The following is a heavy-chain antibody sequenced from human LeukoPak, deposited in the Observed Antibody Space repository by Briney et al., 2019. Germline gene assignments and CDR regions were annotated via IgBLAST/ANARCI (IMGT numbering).Heavy chain of an antibody. D-gene: IGHD3-22*01. Sequence: GGSLRLSCAASGFTFSSYSMNWVRQAPGKGLEWVSSISSSSYIYYADSVKGRFTISRENAKNSLYLQMNSLRAEDMAVYYCARGLPDYYDSSGYYYLIDYWGQGTLVTVSS. CDR3: ARGLPDYYDSSGYYYLIDY. CDR1: GFTFSSYS. J-gene: IGHJ4*02. CDR2: ISSSSYI. V-gene: IGHV3-21*01.